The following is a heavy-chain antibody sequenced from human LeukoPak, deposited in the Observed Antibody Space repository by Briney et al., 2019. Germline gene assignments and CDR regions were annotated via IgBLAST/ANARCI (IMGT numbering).Heavy chain of an antibody. CDR1: GFTFSNYW. CDR2: INSDGSST. Sequence: PGGSLRLSCAASGFTFSNYWMHWVRQAPGKGLVWVSRINSDGSSTSYADSVKGRFTISRDNAKNTLYLQMNSLRAEDTAVYYCARNSKTYYYDSSGYYYFDYWGQGTLVTVSS. D-gene: IGHD3-22*01. CDR3: ARNSKTYYYDSSGYYYFDY. V-gene: IGHV3-74*01. J-gene: IGHJ4*02.